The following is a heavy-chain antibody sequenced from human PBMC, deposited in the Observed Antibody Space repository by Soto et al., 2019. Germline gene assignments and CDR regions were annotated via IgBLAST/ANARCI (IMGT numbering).Heavy chain of an antibody. CDR2: ISYDGSNK. CDR3: AKDGAAAGTMDY. V-gene: IGHV3-30*18. D-gene: IGHD6-13*01. Sequence: VAVISYDGSNKYYADSVKGRFTISRDNSKNTLYLQMNSLRAEDTAVYYCAKDGAAAGTMDYWGQGTLVTVSS. J-gene: IGHJ4*02.